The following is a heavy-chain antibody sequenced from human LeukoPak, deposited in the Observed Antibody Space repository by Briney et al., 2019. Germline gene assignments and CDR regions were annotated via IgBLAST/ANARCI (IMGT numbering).Heavy chain of an antibody. J-gene: IGHJ4*02. CDR3: ARDLSNQLPADY. CDR1: GYTFTSYY. V-gene: IGHV1-46*01. Sequence: ASVKVSCKASGYTFTSYYMHWVRQAPGQGLEWMGIINPSGGSTSYAQKFQGRVTMTRDMSTSTVYMELSSLRSEDTAVYYCARDLSNQLPADYWGQGTLVTVSS. D-gene: IGHD2-2*01. CDR2: INPSGGST.